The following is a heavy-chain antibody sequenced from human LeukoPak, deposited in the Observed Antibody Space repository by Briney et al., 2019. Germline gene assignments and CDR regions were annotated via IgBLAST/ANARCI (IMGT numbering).Heavy chain of an antibody. J-gene: IGHJ4*02. CDR2: ISASGGST. CDR1: GFTFSSYA. Sequence: GGSLRLSCAASGFTFSSYAMTWVRQAPGKGLEWVSAISASGGSTYYADSVKGRFTISRDNSENTLYLQMNSLRAEDTAVYYCAKGITYRYFDYWGQGTLVTVSS. CDR3: AKGITYRYFDY. V-gene: IGHV3-23*01. D-gene: IGHD3-10*01.